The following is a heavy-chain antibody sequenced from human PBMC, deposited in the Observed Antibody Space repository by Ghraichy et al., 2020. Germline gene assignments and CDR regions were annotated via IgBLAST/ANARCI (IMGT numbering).Heavy chain of an antibody. CDR3: ARGIPNRYSSRLGDVFDY. J-gene: IGHJ4*02. CDR2: IKPDGSEK. V-gene: IGHV3-7*03. D-gene: IGHD6-13*01. Sequence: GGSLRLSCAASGFTISNYWMTWVRQAPGKGLEWVANIKPDGSEKYYVDSVKGRFTISRDNAKNSLYLQLNSLRAEDTAVFYCARGIPNRYSSRLGDVFDYWGQGTLVTVSS. CDR1: GFTISNYW.